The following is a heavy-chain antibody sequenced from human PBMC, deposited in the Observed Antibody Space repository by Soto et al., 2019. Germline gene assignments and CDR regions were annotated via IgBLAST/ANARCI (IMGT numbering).Heavy chain of an antibody. CDR1: GFTFSSYA. CDR2: ISYDGSNK. V-gene: IGHV3-30-3*01. CDR3: ARDDYGDYGSGLLDY. Sequence: ESVGGVVQPGRSLRLSCAASGFTFSSYAMHWVRQAPGKGLEWVAVISYDGSNKYYADSVKGRFTISRDNSKNTLYLQMNSLRAEDTAVYYCARDDYGDYGSGLLDYWGQGTLVTVSS. J-gene: IGHJ4*02. D-gene: IGHD4-17*01.